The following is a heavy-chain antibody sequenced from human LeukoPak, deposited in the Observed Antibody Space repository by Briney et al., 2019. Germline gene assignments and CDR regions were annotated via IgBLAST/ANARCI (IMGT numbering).Heavy chain of an antibody. CDR1: GYTFTGYY. V-gene: IGHV1-2*02. CDR3: ARSRAARRMEDAFDI. J-gene: IGHJ3*02. CDR2: INPNSCGT. D-gene: IGHD6-6*01. Sequence: ASVKVSCKASGYTFTGYYMHWVRQAPGQGREWMGWINPNSCGTNYAQKFQGRVTMTRDTAISTAYMELSRLRSDDTAVYYCARSRAARRMEDAFDIWGQGTMVTVSS.